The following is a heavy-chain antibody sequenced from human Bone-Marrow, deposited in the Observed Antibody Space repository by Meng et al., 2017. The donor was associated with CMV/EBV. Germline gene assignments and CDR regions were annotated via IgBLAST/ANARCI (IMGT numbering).Heavy chain of an antibody. V-gene: IGHV3-23*01. CDR3: AKIPVVWSFDN. J-gene: IGHJ4*02. Sequence: CTGSGVTFSSHAMTRVRQAPGRRKEWVSGISGNSSSTYYTDTVKDRFTSSRDNSKNKLYLRMDSLRAEDTAVYYCAKIPVVWSFDNWGQGTLVTVSS. CDR1: GVTFSSHA. CDR2: ISGNSSST. D-gene: IGHD3-3*01.